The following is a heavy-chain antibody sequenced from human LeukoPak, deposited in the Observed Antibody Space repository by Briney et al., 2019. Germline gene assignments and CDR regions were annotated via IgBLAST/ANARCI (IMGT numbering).Heavy chain of an antibody. CDR1: GGSISRYY. CDR3: AISHGDYGIAFDI. V-gene: IGHV4-4*09. CDR2: IYTSGST. D-gene: IGHD4-17*01. Sequence: SETLSLTCTVSGGSISRYYWSWIRQPPGKGLEWIGYIYTSGSTNYNPSLKSRVTISVDTSKNQFSLKLSSVTAADTAVYYCAISHGDYGIAFDIWGQGTMVTVSS. J-gene: IGHJ3*02.